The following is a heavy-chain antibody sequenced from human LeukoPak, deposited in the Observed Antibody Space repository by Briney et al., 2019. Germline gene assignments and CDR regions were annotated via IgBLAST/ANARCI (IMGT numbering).Heavy chain of an antibody. J-gene: IGHJ4*02. D-gene: IGHD4-17*01. CDR1: RFTFSSYA. CDR2: ISYDGSNK. V-gene: IGHV3-30-3*01. CDR3: ARDRGGYGDSYTDY. Sequence: GGSLRLSCAASRFTFSSYAMHWVRQAPGKGLEWVAVISYDGSNKYYADSVKGRFTISRDNSKDTLYLQMNSLRAEDTAVYYCARDRGGYGDSYTDYWGQGTLVTVSS.